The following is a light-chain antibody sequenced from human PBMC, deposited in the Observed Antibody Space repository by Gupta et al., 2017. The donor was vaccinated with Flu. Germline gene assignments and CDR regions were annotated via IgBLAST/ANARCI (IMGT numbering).Light chain of an antibody. V-gene: IGKV2-30*01. J-gene: IGKJ1*01. Sequence: DVVMTQSPLSLPVTLGQPASISCRSSQSLVYIDGNTYLNWFQQRPGQSPRRLIYKVSNRDSGVPDRFSGSGSGTDFTLKISRVEAEDVGLYYCMQGTHLPTSFGQGTKVEIK. CDR3: MQGTHLPTS. CDR1: QSLVYIDGNTY. CDR2: KVS.